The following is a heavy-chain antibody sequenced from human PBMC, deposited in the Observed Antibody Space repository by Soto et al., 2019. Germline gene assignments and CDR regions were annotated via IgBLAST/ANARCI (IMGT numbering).Heavy chain of an antibody. D-gene: IGHD5-12*01. J-gene: IGHJ5*02. CDR1: WGSIVSGGGC. V-gene: IGHV4-30-2*01. CDR3: ARGSGYDGGYCFDP. Sequence: LSLRCGVAWGSIVSGGGCWSWIRQPPGKGLEWIGYIYHSGSTYYNPSLKSRVTISVDRSKNQFSLKLSSVTAADTAVYYCARGSGYDGGYCFDPWGQGTLGTVSS. CDR2: IYHSGST.